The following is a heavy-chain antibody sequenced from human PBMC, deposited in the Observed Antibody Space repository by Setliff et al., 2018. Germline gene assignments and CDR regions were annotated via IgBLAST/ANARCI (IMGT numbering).Heavy chain of an antibody. D-gene: IGHD2-2*01. CDR2: IYPDDSDT. Sequence: PGESLKISCKDSASTFSNYWTVWVRQMPGKGLEWMGMIYPDDSDTKYHPSFQGQVTISADKSISTAYLQWSSLKASDTAMYYCARALYPSSFIGHNWFDPWGQGTLVTVSS. CDR3: ARALYPSSFIGHNWFDP. J-gene: IGHJ5*02. CDR1: ASTFSNYW. V-gene: IGHV5-51*01.